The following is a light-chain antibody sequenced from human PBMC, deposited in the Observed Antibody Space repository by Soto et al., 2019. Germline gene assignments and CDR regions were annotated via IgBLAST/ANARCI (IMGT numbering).Light chain of an antibody. CDR1: QSLSSNY. CDR2: GAS. J-gene: IGKJ2*01. CDR3: QRYGSSPST. Sequence: IVLTQSPGTLSLSPGERATLSCRASQSLSSNYLAWYQQKPGQAPRLLIFGASSRATGIPDRFSGSGSGTDFTLTISGLEPEDFAVYYCQRYGSSPSTFGQGTKLEIK. V-gene: IGKV3-20*01.